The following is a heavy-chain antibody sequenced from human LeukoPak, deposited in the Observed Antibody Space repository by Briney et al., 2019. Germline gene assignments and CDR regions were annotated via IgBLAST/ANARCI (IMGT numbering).Heavy chain of an antibody. D-gene: IGHD6-6*01. J-gene: IGHJ5*02. CDR2: ISAYNGNT. Sequence: ASVKVSCKASGYTFTSYGISWVRQAPGQGLEWTGWISAYNGNTNYAQKLQGRVTMTTDTSTSTAYMELRSLRSDDTAVYYCAITLDADYSSSSWFDPWGQGTLVTVSS. V-gene: IGHV1-18*01. CDR1: GYTFTSYG. CDR3: AITLDADYSSSSWFDP.